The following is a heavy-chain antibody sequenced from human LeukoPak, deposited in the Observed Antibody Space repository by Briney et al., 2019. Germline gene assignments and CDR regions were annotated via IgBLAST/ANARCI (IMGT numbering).Heavy chain of an antibody. CDR2: ITWNRDNI. J-gene: IGHJ6*02. Sequence: PGGSLRLSCAASGFTFDDYAMHWVRQAPGKGLEWVSGITWNRDNIGYGDSVEGRLTISRDNVKNVLYLQMTSLRPEDTALYYCAKDLSSAITSALVLDVWGQGTTVIVSS. CDR3: AKDLSSAITSALVLDV. CDR1: GFTFDDYA. D-gene: IGHD3-22*01. V-gene: IGHV3-9*01.